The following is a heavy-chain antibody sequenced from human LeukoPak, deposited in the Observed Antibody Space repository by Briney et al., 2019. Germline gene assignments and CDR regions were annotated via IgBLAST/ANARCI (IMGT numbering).Heavy chain of an antibody. CDR3: ARGGSDHGYYYGMDV. CDR1: GGTFSSYA. J-gene: IGHJ6*02. Sequence: SVKVSCKASGGTFSSYAISWVRQAPGQGLEWMGRIIPILGIANYAQKFQGRVTITADKSTSTAYMELSSLRSEDTAVYYCARGGSDHGYYYGMDVWGQGTTVTVSS. D-gene: IGHD3-10*01. CDR2: IIPILGIA. V-gene: IGHV1-69*04.